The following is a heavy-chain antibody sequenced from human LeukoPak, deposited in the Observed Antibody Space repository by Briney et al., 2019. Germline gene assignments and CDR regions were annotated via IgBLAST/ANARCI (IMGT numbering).Heavy chain of an antibody. Sequence: SETLSLTWVVDGRSFSGSYWSWIRQPPGKGQELVGVINHVGSINYSPSLKSRVTISVDTSKNQSYLQLISVTAADTAVYFCARGHWDFELWGRGTLVTVSS. CDR3: ARGHWDFEL. CDR1: GRSFSGSY. J-gene: IGHJ2*01. V-gene: IGHV4-34*01. CDR2: INHVGSI.